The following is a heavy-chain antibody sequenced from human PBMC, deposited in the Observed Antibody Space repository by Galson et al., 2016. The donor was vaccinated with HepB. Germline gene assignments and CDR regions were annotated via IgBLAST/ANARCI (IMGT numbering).Heavy chain of an antibody. J-gene: IGHJ5*02. V-gene: IGHV4-39*02. CDR2: VSYSGTT. CDR3: ACEPSSGFWWFDP. Sequence: SETLSLTCSVSGDSITNVNYHWGWIRQPPGKGLEWIGSVSYSGTTYYNSSLQSRVTISVDTSTNHFSLNLASVTATDTAVYYCACEPSSGFWWFDPRGPGTLVTVSS. CDR1: GDSITNVNYH. D-gene: IGHD6-19*01.